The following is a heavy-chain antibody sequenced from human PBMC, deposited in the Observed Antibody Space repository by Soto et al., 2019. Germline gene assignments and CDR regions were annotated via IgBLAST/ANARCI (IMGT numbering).Heavy chain of an antibody. D-gene: IGHD3-10*02. CDR3: ARHVRGAVTMNWFDP. CDR1: GGSIFSSNFY. Sequence: QLQESGPGLVKPSETLSLTCTVSGGSIFSSNFYWGWIRHPPGKGLEWIGSVEYGGSTYDNPSLKRRVTLSADTSKNQFSLKLTSVTAADTAIYYCARHVRGAVTMNWFDPWGHGTLVTVSS. CDR2: VEYGGST. V-gene: IGHV4-39*01. J-gene: IGHJ5*02.